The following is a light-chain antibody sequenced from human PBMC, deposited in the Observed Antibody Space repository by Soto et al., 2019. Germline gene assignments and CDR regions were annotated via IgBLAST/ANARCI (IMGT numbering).Light chain of an antibody. CDR2: DAS. Sequence: EIVLTQSPATLSLSPGERATLSCRASQSVGTSYLAWYQQKPGQAPRLLIYDASSRATGISDRFSGSGSGTDFILTISSLQPEDFAVYYCQQSSNWPPEITFGQGTRLEI. CDR3: QQSSNWPPEIT. CDR1: QSVGTSY. J-gene: IGKJ5*01. V-gene: IGKV3D-20*02.